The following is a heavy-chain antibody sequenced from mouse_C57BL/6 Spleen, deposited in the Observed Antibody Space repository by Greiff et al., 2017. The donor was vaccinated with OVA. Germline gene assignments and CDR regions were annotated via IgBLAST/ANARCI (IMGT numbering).Heavy chain of an antibody. CDR2: IRNKANGYTT. CDR1: GFTFTDYY. J-gene: IGHJ3*01. CDR3: ARYKAGDSYTAWFAY. D-gene: IGHD3-3*01. Sequence: EVKLVESGGGLVPPGGSLSLSCAASGFTFTDYYLSWVRQPPGKALEWLGFIRNKANGYTTEYSASVKGRFTISRDNFQSILYLHMNALGAEDSATYYCARYKAGDSYTAWFAYWGQGTLVTVSA. V-gene: IGHV7-3*01.